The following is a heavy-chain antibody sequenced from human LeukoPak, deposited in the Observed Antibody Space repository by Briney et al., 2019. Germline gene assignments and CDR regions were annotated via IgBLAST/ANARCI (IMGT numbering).Heavy chain of an antibody. J-gene: IGHJ4*02. Sequence: SSETLSLTCAVYGGSFSGYYWSWIRQPPGKGLEWIGEINHSGSTNYNPSLKSRVTISVDTSKNQFSLKLSSVTAADTAVYYCASRAFGGVIPQVDYWGQGTLVTVSS. CDR3: ASRAFGGVIPQVDY. D-gene: IGHD3-16*02. CDR1: GGSFSGYY. CDR2: INHSGST. V-gene: IGHV4-34*01.